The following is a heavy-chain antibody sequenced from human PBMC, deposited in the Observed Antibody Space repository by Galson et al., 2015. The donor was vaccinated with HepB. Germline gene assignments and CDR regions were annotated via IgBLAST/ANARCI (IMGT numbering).Heavy chain of an antibody. J-gene: IGHJ5*02. Sequence: SVKVSCKASGYTFTNYAMHWVRQAPGQRLEWMGWINTGNGNTKYSQKFQGRVTITRDTSATTAYMELGSLRSEDTAVYYCAREGPRNDYSNHNNWFNPWGQGTLVTVSS. V-gene: IGHV1-3*04. D-gene: IGHD4-11*01. CDR3: AREGPRNDYSNHNNWFNP. CDR1: GYTFTNYA. CDR2: INTGNGNT.